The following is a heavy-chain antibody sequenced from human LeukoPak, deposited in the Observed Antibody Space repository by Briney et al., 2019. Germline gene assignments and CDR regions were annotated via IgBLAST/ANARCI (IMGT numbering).Heavy chain of an antibody. CDR2: IRYDGSHH. J-gene: IGHJ4*02. V-gene: IGHV3-30*02. CDR3: ARGRYYSCTSCHLDYFDS. D-gene: IGHD2-2*01. Sequence: AGGSLRLSCVASGFTFNSHGMHWLRQAPGKGLEWVAFIRYDGSHHLYTDSVEGRFTISRDNSQNTLHLQMDSLRAEDTAVYYCARGRYYSCTSCHLDYFDSWGQGTLVTVSS. CDR1: GFTFNSHG.